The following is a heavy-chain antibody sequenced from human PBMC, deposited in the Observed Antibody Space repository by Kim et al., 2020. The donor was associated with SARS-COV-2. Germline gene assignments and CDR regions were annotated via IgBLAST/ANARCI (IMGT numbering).Heavy chain of an antibody. CDR2: FDPEDGET. V-gene: IGHV1-24*01. D-gene: IGHD2-15*01. CDR3: ATGRVAGPPAWFDP. J-gene: IGHJ5*02. Sequence: ASVKVSCKVSGYTPTELSMHWVRQAPGKGLEWMGGFDPEDGETIYAQKFQGRVTMTEDTSTDTAYMELSSLRAEDTAVYYCATGRVAGPPAWFDPWGQGTLVTVSS. CDR1: GYTPTELS.